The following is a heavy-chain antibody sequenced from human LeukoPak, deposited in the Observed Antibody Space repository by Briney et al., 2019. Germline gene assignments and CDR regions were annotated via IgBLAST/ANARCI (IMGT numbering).Heavy chain of an antibody. J-gene: IGHJ4*02. CDR3: AKSGVSDSSGYMFLE. V-gene: IGHV4-30-2*02. D-gene: IGHD3-22*01. CDR1: GGSISSGGYS. CDR2: IYHSGST. Sequence: SETLSLTCAVSGGSISSGGYSWSWIRQPPGKGLEWIGYIYHSGSTYYNPSLKSRVTISVDRSKNQFSLKLSSVTAADTAVYYCAKSGVSDSSGYMFLEWGQGTLVTVSS.